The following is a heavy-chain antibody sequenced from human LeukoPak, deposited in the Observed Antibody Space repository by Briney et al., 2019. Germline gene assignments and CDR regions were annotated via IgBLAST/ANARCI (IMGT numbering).Heavy chain of an antibody. CDR3: AKDQGFGDLDDY. CDR2: ISGSAITT. Sequence: GGFLRLSCTTSGFTFSNYAMSWVRQTPGKGLEWVSSISGSAITTYYADSVKGRFAISRDNSKNTLYLQMTSLRAEDTAVYYCAKDQGFGDLDDYRGQGTLVTVSS. V-gene: IGHV3-23*01. J-gene: IGHJ4*02. CDR1: GFTFSNYA. D-gene: IGHD3-10*01.